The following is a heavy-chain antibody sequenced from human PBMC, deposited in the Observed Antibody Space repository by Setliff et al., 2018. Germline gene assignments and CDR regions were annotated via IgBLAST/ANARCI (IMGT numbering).Heavy chain of an antibody. CDR1: GGTFSSYA. Sequence: SVKVSCKASGGTFSSYAIDWVRQAPGQGLERMGGIIPIFGTANYAQKFQGRVTITADESTSTAYMELSSLRTEDTAVYYCAREGVDTRSSTDYRYYMDVWGKGTTVTVSS. J-gene: IGHJ6*03. CDR2: IIPIFGTA. V-gene: IGHV1-69*13. CDR3: AREGVDTRSSTDYRYYMDV. D-gene: IGHD5-18*01.